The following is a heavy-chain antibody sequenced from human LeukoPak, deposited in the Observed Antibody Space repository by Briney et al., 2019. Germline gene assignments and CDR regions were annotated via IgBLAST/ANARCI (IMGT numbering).Heavy chain of an antibody. J-gene: IGHJ4*02. D-gene: IGHD4-17*01. Sequence: PGGSLTLSCAVSGITLSNYGMSWVRQAPGKGLEWVAGISGSGGSTNYADSVKGRFTISRDNSKNALYLQMNSLRAEDTAVYYCAKDFDGDYVNYFDYWGQGTLVTVSS. CDR1: GITLSNYG. CDR3: AKDFDGDYVNYFDY. V-gene: IGHV3-23*01. CDR2: ISGSGGST.